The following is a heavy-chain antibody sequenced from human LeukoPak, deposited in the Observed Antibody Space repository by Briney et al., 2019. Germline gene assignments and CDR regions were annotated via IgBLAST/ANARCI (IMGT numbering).Heavy chain of an antibody. Sequence: SETLSLTCTVSGGSISSYYWSWIRQPPGKGLEWIGYIYYSGSTNYNPSLKSRVTISVDTSKNQFSLKLSSVTAADTAVYYCARAIVVVPAAIKYYYYYYGMDVWGQGTTVTVSS. D-gene: IGHD2-2*02. J-gene: IGHJ6*02. CDR2: IYYSGST. CDR3: ARAIVVVPAAIKYYYYYYGMDV. V-gene: IGHV4-59*12. CDR1: GGSISSYY.